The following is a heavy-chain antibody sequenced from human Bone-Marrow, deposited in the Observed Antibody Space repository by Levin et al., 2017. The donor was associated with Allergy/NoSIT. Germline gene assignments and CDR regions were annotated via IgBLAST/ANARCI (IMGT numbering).Heavy chain of an antibody. D-gene: IGHD3-3*01. CDR3: AKGHDFWSADYGDY. CDR1: GFTFSSYA. CDR2: IGAGGAST. V-gene: IGHV3-23*01. Sequence: GESLKISCAASGFTFSSYAMSWVRQAPGKGLVWVSAIGAGGASTYYADSVKGRFTISRDNSKNTLSLLMNSLRAEDTAVYYCAKGHDFWSADYGDYWGQGTLVTVSS. J-gene: IGHJ4*02.